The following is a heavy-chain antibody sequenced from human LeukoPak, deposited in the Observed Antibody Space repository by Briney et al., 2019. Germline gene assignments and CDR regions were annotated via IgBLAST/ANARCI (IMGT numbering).Heavy chain of an antibody. CDR1: GFTFSKFE. V-gene: IGHV3-48*03. J-gene: IGHJ4*02. Sequence: GGSLRLSCVASGFTFSKFEMNWVRQAPGKGLEWISHISTGTYIAYTDSVKGRFTISRDNSKNTLYLQMNSLRAEDTAVYYCAKHGFGVFEGYWGQGTLVTVSS. CDR2: ISTGTYI. CDR3: AKHGFGVFEGY. D-gene: IGHD3-10*01.